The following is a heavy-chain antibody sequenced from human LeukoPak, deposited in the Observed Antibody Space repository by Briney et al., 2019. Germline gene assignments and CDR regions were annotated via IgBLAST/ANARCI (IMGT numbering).Heavy chain of an antibody. Sequence: SETLSLTCAVYGGSFSGYYWSWIRQPPGKGLEWIGSIYYSGSTYYNPSLKSRVTISVDTSKNQFSLKLSSVTAADTAVYYCARHYDSSGYPFLDYWGQGTLVTVSS. CDR3: ARHYDSSGYPFLDY. V-gene: IGHV4-34*01. CDR2: IYYSGST. CDR1: GGSFSGYY. J-gene: IGHJ4*02. D-gene: IGHD3-22*01.